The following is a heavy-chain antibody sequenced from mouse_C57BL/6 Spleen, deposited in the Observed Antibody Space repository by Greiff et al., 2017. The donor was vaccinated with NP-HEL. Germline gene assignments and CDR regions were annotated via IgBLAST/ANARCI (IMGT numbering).Heavy chain of an antibody. CDR1: GFTFTDYY. Sequence: EVMLVESGGGLVQPGGSLSLSCAASGFTFTDYYMSWVRQPPGKALEWLGFIRNKANGYTTEYSASVKGRFTISRDNSQSILYLQMNALRAEDRATYYCARSYDWYFDVWGTGTTVTVSS. CDR2: IRNKANGYTT. J-gene: IGHJ1*03. V-gene: IGHV7-3*01. CDR3: ARSYDWYFDV. D-gene: IGHD2-12*01.